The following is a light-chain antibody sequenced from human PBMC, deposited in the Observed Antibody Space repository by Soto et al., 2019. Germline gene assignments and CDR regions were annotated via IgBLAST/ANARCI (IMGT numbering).Light chain of an antibody. J-gene: IGLJ2*01. CDR3: SSFGGSNDVL. V-gene: IGLV2-8*01. CDR1: SSDVGGNKF. Sequence: QSVLTQPPSASGSPGQSVTISCTGTSSDVGGNKFVSWYKQHPGKAPRLIIYEVNRRPSGVPDRFSGSKSGNTASLTVSGLQDEDEADYYCSSFGGSNDVLFGGGTKLTVL. CDR2: EVN.